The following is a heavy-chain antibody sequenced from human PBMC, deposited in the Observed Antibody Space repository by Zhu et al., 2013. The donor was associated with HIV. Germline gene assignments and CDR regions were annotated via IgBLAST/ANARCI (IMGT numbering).Heavy chain of an antibody. CDR3: ATGDYYENSGYFGPFQH. Sequence: VQLVQSGAGVKKPGASMKVSCKASGYSFSDHHIHWVRQAPGQGVEWMGWINPNSGGTNYAQKFQGRVTMTRDTSISTAYMELSRLRSDDTAVYYCATGDYYENSGYFGPFQHWGQGTLVTVSS. D-gene: IGHD3-22*01. CDR2: INPNSGGT. CDR1: GYSFSDHH. V-gene: IGHV1-2*02. J-gene: IGHJ1*01.